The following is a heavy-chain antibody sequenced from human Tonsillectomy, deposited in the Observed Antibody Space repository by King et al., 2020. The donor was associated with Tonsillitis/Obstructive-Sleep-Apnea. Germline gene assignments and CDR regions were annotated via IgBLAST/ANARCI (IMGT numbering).Heavy chain of an antibody. D-gene: IGHD2-15*01. V-gene: IGHV1-18*01. CDR1: GYTFASYG. CDR3: ARGEWACSGGSCYSRRFDD. Sequence: QLVQSGAEVKKPGASVKVSCKASGYTFASYGISWVRQAPGQGLEWMVWISAYNGNTNYAQKLQGRLTMTTDTSTSTAYMELRSLGSDDTAVYYCARGEWACSGGSCYSRRFDDWGQGTLVTVSS. J-gene: IGHJ4*02. CDR2: ISAYNGNT.